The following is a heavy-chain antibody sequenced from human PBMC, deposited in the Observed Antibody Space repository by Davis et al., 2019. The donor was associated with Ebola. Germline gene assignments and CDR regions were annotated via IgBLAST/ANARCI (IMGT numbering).Heavy chain of an antibody. D-gene: IGHD1-7*01. CDR2: INPSGGST. J-gene: IGHJ6*02. CDR3: AGGGNWNYDYYYYGMDV. CDR1: GYTFTSYY. V-gene: IGHV1-46*01. Sequence: ASVKVSCKASGYTFTSYYMHWVRQAPGQGLEWMGIINPSGGSTSYAQKFQGRVTMTRDTSTSTVYMELSSLRSEDTAVYYCAGGGNWNYDYYYYGMDVWGQGTTVTVSS.